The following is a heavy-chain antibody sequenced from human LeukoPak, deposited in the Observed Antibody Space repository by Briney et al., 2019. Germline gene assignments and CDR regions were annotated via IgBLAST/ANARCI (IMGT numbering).Heavy chain of an antibody. CDR1: GGSLSSYY. J-gene: IGHJ4*02. V-gene: IGHV4-59*01. D-gene: IGHD5-12*01. CDR2: IYYSGST. CDR3: AGSGGMVATIDY. Sequence: SETLSLTCTVSGGSLSSYYWSWIRQPPGKGLEWIGYIYYSGSTNYNPSLKSRVTISVDTSKNQFSLKLSSVTAADTAVYYCAGSGGMVATIDYWGQGTLVTVSS.